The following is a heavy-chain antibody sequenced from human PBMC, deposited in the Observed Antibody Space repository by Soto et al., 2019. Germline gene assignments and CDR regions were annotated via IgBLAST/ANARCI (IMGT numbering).Heavy chain of an antibody. Sequence: ASVKVSCKASGYTFTTFGISWLRQAPGQGLEWMGWISAYNGNTNYAQKVQGRVTMTTDTSTSTAYMELRSLRSDDTAVYYCARGAYIVTSPYYFDYWGQGTLVTVLL. CDR3: ARGAYIVTSPYYFDY. CDR2: ISAYNGNT. D-gene: IGHD5-12*01. CDR1: GYTFTTFG. V-gene: IGHV1-18*01. J-gene: IGHJ4*02.